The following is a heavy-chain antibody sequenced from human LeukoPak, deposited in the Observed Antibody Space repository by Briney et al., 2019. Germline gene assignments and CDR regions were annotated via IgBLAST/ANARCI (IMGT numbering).Heavy chain of an antibody. V-gene: IGHV4-34*01. D-gene: IGHD6-19*01. CDR1: GGSFSGYY. CDR2: INQSGGT. J-gene: IGHJ3*02. Sequence: SETLSLPCALYGGSFSGYYWSWVRQAPREGVGWVGEINQSGGTNHNPSLKSRVTISVDTSKNQCSRKLSSGTAADTAVYYCAKGGLAAIDAFEISGQGTMVTASS. CDR3: AKGGLAAIDAFEI.